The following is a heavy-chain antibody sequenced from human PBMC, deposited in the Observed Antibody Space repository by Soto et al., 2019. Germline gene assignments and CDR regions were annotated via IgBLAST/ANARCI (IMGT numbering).Heavy chain of an antibody. D-gene: IGHD3-9*01. CDR1: SGSISSSNW. CDR2: IYHSGST. J-gene: IGHJ4*02. Sequence: TSETLSLTCAVSSGSISSSNWWSWVRQPPGKGLEWIGEIYHSGSTNYNPSLKSRVTISVDKSKNQFSLKLSSVTAADTAVYYCARGLRYFDWFYFDYWGQGTLVTVSS. V-gene: IGHV4-4*02. CDR3: ARGLRYFDWFYFDY.